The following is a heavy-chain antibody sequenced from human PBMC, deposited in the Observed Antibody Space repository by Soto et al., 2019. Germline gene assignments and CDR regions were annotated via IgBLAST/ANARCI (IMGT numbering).Heavy chain of an antibody. V-gene: IGHV1-18*01. D-gene: IGHD3-22*01. Sequence: ASVKVSCKASGYTFNSYGINWVRQAPGQGLEWMGWISAYNGNTNFAQNLQARVTMTTDTSTSTAYMELRSLRSDDTAVYYCARDNYESSGYFDYWGQGTLVTVSS. J-gene: IGHJ4*02. CDR1: GYTFNSYG. CDR3: ARDNYESSGYFDY. CDR2: ISAYNGNT.